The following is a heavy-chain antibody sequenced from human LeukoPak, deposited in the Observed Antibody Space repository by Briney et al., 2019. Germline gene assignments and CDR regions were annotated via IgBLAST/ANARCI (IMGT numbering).Heavy chain of an antibody. V-gene: IGHV4-59*01. D-gene: IGHD3-16*02. J-gene: IGHJ4*02. Sequence: PSETLSLTCTVSGGSISTYYWSWIRQPPGRGLEWVGYIYYSGSTNYNPSLKSRVTISVDTSKNQFSLKLRSVTAADTAVYYCAGSMFGGVIVIEYFDYWGQGTLVTVSS. CDR1: GGSISTYY. CDR2: IYYSGST. CDR3: AGSMFGGVIVIEYFDY.